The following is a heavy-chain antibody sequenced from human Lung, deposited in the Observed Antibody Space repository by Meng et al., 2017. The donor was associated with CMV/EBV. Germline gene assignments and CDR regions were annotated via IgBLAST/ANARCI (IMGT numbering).Heavy chain of an antibody. Sequence: VQLEEAGPGLVTPSQTPSRTLTVSGGSIGSGGYYWSWIRQHPGKGLEWIGYIYYTGSTFYNPSLKSRVTISVDTSKNQFSLKLIPATAADTAVYYCAREAGRDGYATPKFDYWGQGTLVTVSS. J-gene: IGHJ4*02. D-gene: IGHD5-24*01. CDR1: GGSIGSGGYY. CDR3: AREAGRDGYATPKFDY. CDR2: IYYTGST. V-gene: IGHV4-31*03.